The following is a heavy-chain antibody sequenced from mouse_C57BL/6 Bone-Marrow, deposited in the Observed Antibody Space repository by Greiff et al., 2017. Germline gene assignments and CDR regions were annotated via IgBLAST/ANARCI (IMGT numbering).Heavy chain of an antibody. CDR3: ARSEITTVVSTNAMDY. Sequence: VQLQQSGAELAKPGASVTLSCKASGYTFTSYWMHWVKQRPGQGLEWIGYINPSSGYTKYNQKFKDKATLTADKSSSTAYMQLSSLTYEDSAVXYCARSEITTVVSTNAMDYWGQGTSVTVSS. CDR2: INPSSGYT. D-gene: IGHD1-1*01. CDR1: GYTFTSYW. V-gene: IGHV1-7*01. J-gene: IGHJ4*01.